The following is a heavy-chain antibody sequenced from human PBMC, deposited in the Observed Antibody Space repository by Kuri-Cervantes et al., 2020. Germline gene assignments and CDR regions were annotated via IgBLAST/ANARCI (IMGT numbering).Heavy chain of an antibody. CDR1: GFTFSSHA. V-gene: IGHV3-9*01. Sequence: SLKISCAASGFTFSSHAMSWVRQAPGKGLEWVSGISWNSGSIGYADSVKGRFTISRDNAKNSLYLQMNSLRAEDTALYYCAKVCPADAFDIWGQGTMVTVSS. CDR3: AKVCPADAFDI. CDR2: ISWNSGSI. J-gene: IGHJ3*02.